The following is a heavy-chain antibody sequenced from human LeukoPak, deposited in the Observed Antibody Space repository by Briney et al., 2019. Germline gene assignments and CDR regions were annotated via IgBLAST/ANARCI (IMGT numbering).Heavy chain of an antibody. D-gene: IGHD4-17*01. Sequence: GGSLRLSCAASGFTFSSYPMSWVGQAPGKGLEWVSAISGSGGSTYYADSVKGRFTISRDNSKNTLYLQMNSLRAEDKAVYYCAKNDYGHYLGFGDYWGQGTLVTVSS. CDR1: GFTFSSYP. CDR2: ISGSGGST. CDR3: AKNDYGHYLGFGDY. J-gene: IGHJ4*02. V-gene: IGHV3-23*01.